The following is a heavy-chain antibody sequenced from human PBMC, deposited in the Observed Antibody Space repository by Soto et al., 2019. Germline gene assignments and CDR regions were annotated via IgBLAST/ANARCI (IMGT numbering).Heavy chain of an antibody. Sequence: GASVKVSCKASGYTFTSYGISWVRQAPGQGLEWMGWISAYNGNTNYAQKLQGRVTMTTDTSTSTAYMELRSLRSDDTAVYYCARDYGRTAMVPWFDPWGQGTLVTVSS. V-gene: IGHV1-18*01. D-gene: IGHD5-18*01. CDR2: ISAYNGNT. CDR1: GYTFTSYG. CDR3: ARDYGRTAMVPWFDP. J-gene: IGHJ5*02.